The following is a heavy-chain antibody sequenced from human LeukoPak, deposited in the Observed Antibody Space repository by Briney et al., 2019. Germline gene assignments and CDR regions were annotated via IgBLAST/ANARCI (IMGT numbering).Heavy chain of an antibody. J-gene: IGHJ3*02. CDR3: AKVRVMVRGKDAFDI. CDR1: GFTFDDYA. CDR2: ISGDGGST. D-gene: IGHD3-10*01. Sequence: GGSLRLSCAASGFTFDDYAMHWVRQAPGKCLEWVSLISGDGGSTYYADSVKGRFTISRDNSKNSLYLKMNSLRTEDTALYYCAKVRVMVRGKDAFDIWGQGTMVTFSS. V-gene: IGHV3-43*02.